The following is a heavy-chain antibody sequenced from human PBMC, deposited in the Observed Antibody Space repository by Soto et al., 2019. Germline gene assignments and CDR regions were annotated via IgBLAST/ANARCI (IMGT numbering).Heavy chain of an antibody. Sequence: ASVKVSCKASGYTFTSYGISWVRQAPGQGLEWMGWISAYNGNTNYAQKLQGRVTMTTDTSTSTAYMELGSLRSDDTAVYYCARDISLGYYDFWSGSRNWFDPWGQGTLVTVSS. CDR3: ARDISLGYYDFWSGSRNWFDP. V-gene: IGHV1-18*04. CDR2: ISAYNGNT. J-gene: IGHJ5*02. D-gene: IGHD3-3*01. CDR1: GYTFTSYG.